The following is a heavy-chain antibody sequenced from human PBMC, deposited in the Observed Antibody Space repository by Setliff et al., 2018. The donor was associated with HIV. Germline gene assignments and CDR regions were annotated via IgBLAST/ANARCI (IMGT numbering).Heavy chain of an antibody. V-gene: IGHV3-20*04. CDR3: AGSSAGLDY. J-gene: IGHJ4*02. CDR2: INWDGSST. Sequence: SCKASGYTFTGYYMHWVRQAPGKGLEWVSGINWDGSSTGFADSVKGRFTISRDNAKSSLYLQMNNLRADDTAFYYCAGSSAGLDYWGQGTLVTVSS. CDR1: GYTFTGYY. D-gene: IGHD6-13*01.